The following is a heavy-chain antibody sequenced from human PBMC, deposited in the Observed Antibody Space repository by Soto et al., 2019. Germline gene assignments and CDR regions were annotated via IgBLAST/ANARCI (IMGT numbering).Heavy chain of an antibody. D-gene: IGHD6-19*01. CDR2: INGGNGNT. CDR1: GYTFTSYA. Sequence: QVQLVQSGAEEKKPGASVKVSCKASGYTFTSYAMHWVRQAPGQRLEWMGWINGGNGNTKYSQKFQGRVTINRDTSASTAYMELSSLRSEDTAVYYCARVSGWYHLDYWGQGTLVTVSS. V-gene: IGHV1-3*05. J-gene: IGHJ4*02. CDR3: ARVSGWYHLDY.